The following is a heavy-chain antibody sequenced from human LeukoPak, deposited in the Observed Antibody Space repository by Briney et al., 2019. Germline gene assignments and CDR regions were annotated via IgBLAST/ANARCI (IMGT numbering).Heavy chain of an antibody. V-gene: IGHV3-21*01. D-gene: IGHD2-15*01. CDR2: ISSSSSYI. J-gene: IGHJ6*03. Sequence: PGGSLRLSCAASGFTSSSYSMNWVRQAPGKGLEWVSSISSSSSYIYYADSVKGRFTISRDNAKNSLYLQMNSLRAEDTAVYYCASLVVVAATNYMDVWGKGTTVTVSS. CDR3: ASLVVVAATNYMDV. CDR1: GFTSSSYS.